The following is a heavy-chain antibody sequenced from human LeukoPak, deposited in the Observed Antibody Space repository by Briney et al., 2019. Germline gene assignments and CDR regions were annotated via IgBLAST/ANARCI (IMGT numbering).Heavy chain of an antibody. V-gene: IGHV4-34*01. CDR3: ATVIRSRTIFGVVTPYYYMDV. Sequence: SETLSLTCAVYGGSFSGYYWSWIRQPPGKGLEWIGSIYYSGSTYYNPSLKSRVTISVDTSKNQFSLKLSSVTAADTAVYYCATVIRSRTIFGVVTPYYYMDVWGKGTTVTVSS. J-gene: IGHJ6*03. CDR1: GGSFSGYY. CDR2: IYYSGST. D-gene: IGHD3-3*01.